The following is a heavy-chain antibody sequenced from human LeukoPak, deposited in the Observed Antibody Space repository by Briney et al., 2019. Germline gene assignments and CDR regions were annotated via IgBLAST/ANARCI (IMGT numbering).Heavy chain of an antibody. CDR1: GFIFNDYA. D-gene: IGHD1-7*01. CDR3: AKGLNFGAFDI. Sequence: GGSLRLSCAASGFIFNDYAMHWVRQAPGKGLEWVSGISWNSDIIDYADAVKGRFTISRDNAKNSLYLQINSLRAEDTALYYCAKGLNFGAFDIWGQGTMVTVSS. V-gene: IGHV3-9*01. J-gene: IGHJ3*02. CDR2: ISWNSDII.